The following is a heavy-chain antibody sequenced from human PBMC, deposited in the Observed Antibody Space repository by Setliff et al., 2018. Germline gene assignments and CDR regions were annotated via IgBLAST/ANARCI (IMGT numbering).Heavy chain of an antibody. CDR2: INYWGST. Sequence: SETLSLTCSVSGGSISSSNYYWGWIRQSPGKGLEWIGSINYWGSTYDNPSLKSRVTMSVDTSKSHFSLRLSSVTAADTAVYYCARHHAQYYSDSSGYYYEDWYFDLWGRGTLVTVSS. D-gene: IGHD3-22*01. J-gene: IGHJ2*01. V-gene: IGHV4-39*01. CDR1: GGSISSSNYY. CDR3: ARHHAQYYSDSSGYYYEDWYFDL.